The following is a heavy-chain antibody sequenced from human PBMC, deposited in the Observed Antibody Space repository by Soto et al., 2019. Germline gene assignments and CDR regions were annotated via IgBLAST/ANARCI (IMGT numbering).Heavy chain of an antibody. Sequence: EVQLLESGGGLVQPGGSLRLYCAASGFPFSRYAMSWVRQAPGKGLKWVSIISGSGGDTHYADSVEGRFTISRDNSKNTLYLQMTSLRAEATAVYYCAKGKANTIFGVDTLFDYWGQGTRVTVSS. J-gene: IGHJ4*02. CDR1: GFPFSRYA. V-gene: IGHV3-23*01. CDR2: ISGSGGDT. D-gene: IGHD3-3*01. CDR3: AKGKANTIFGVDTLFDY.